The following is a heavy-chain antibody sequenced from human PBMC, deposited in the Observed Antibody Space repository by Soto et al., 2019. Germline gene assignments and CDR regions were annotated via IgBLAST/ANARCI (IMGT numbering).Heavy chain of an antibody. V-gene: IGHV5-10-1*01. J-gene: IGHJ6*02. CDR1: GYSFTSYW. CDR3: ASQSTVLSEGYYGMDV. D-gene: IGHD3-16*02. CDR2: IDPSDSYT. Sequence: PGESLKISCKGSGYSFTSYWIGWVRQMPGKGLEWMGRIDPSDSYTNYSPSFQGHVTISADKSISTAYLQWSSLKASDTAMYYCASQSTVLSEGYYGMDVWGQGTTVTVSS.